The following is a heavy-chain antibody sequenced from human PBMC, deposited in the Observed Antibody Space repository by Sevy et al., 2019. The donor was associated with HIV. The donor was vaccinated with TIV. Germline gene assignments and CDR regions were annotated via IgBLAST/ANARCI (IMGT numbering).Heavy chain of an antibody. CDR3: AKAEGSSSSGGYYYYGMDV. Sequence: GGSLRLSCAASGFTFSSYAMSWVRQAPGKGLEWVSAISGSGGSTYYADSVKGRFTISRDNSKNTRYLQMNSLRAEDTAVYYCAKAEGSSSSGGYYYYGMDVWGQGTTVTVSS. D-gene: IGHD6-6*01. V-gene: IGHV3-23*01. CDR2: ISGSGGST. CDR1: GFTFSSYA. J-gene: IGHJ6*02.